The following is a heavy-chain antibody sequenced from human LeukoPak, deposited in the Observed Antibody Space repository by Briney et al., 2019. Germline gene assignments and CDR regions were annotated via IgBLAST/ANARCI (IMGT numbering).Heavy chain of an antibody. J-gene: IGHJ4*02. V-gene: IGHV4-59*02. D-gene: IGHD3-10*02. CDR1: GGSVSSYY. CDR2: IYYSGST. CDR3: ARITITMSEDYYFDY. Sequence: SQTLSLTCTVAGGSVSSYYWSWIRQPPGKGREWIVYIYYSGSTNYNPSLKSRVTISVDTSKNQFSLKLSSVTAADTAVYYCARITITMSEDYYFDYWGQGTLVTVSS.